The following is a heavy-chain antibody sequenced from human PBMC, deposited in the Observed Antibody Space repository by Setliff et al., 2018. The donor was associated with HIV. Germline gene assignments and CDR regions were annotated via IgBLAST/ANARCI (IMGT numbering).Heavy chain of an antibody. D-gene: IGHD3-10*01. Sequence: KPSETLSLTCTVSGDSIGSSSYYWAWIRQPPGKGLEWIGNIYYSGSTYYNPSLKSRAAISVDTSKNQISLKLSSVTAADTAVYYCASLDGSESPYIYYYYMDVWGKGTAVTVSS. CDR2: IYYSGST. J-gene: IGHJ6*03. CDR1: GDSIGSSSYY. CDR3: ASLDGSESPYIYYYYMDV. V-gene: IGHV4-39*01.